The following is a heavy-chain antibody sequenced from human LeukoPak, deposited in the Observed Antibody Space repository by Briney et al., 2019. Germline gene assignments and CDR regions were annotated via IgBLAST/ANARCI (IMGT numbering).Heavy chain of an antibody. Sequence: SETLSLTCTVSDVSIDTYYWTWIRQPPGKGLEWIGDFSYSGSTSYSPSLKRRVTISVDTSKNQIALKLTSATAADTAFYYCACLSVSHNNYFDYWGQGILVTVSS. CDR2: FSYSGST. CDR3: ACLSVSHNNYFDY. J-gene: IGHJ4*02. V-gene: IGHV4-59*08. CDR1: DVSIDTYY. D-gene: IGHD5/OR15-5a*01.